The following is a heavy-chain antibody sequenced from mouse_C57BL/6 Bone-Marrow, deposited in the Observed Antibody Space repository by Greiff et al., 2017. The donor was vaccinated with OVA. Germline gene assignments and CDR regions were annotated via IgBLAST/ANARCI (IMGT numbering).Heavy chain of an antibody. V-gene: IGHV1-64*01. J-gene: IGHJ1*03. Sequence: QVQLQQPGAELVKPGASVKLSCKASGYTFTSYWMHWVKQRPGQGLEWIGMIHPNSGSTNYNEKFKSKATLTVDKSSGTAYMQLSSLTSEDSAVYYCARRYYGSSTWYFDVWGTGTTVTVSS. CDR2: IHPNSGST. CDR1: GYTFTSYW. D-gene: IGHD1-1*01. CDR3: ARRYYGSSTWYFDV.